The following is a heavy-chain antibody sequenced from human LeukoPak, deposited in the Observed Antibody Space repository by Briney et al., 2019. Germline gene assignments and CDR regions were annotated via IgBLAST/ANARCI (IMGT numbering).Heavy chain of an antibody. CDR2: ITGSDIRT. D-gene: IGHD1-26*01. CDR3: ARGGGATSDY. CDR1: GFTFSTNA. Sequence: GGSLRLSCAASGFTFSTNAMSWVRQAPGKGLEWVSGITGSDIRTYNADSVKGRFTISRDNSKNTLYLQMNSLRAEDTAVYYCARGGGATSDYWGQGTLVTVSS. J-gene: IGHJ4*02. V-gene: IGHV3-23*01.